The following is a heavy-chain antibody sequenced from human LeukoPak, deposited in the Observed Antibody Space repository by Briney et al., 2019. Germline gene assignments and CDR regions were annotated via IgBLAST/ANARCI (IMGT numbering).Heavy chain of an antibody. CDR3: ARDQENS. J-gene: IGHJ4*02. D-gene: IGHD5-24*01. CDR1: GFTFSDYS. V-gene: IGHV3-21*06. CDR2: ITSSGTYL. Sequence: PGGSLRLPCAASGFTFSDYSMNWVRQAPGKGLEWVSSITSSGTYLYYADSVKGRFTISRDNVKNSLYLQVNSLRAEDTAVYYCARDQENSWGQGTLVTVSS.